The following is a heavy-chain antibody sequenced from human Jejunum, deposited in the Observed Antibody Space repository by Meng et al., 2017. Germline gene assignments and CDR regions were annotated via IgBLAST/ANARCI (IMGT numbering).Heavy chain of an antibody. Sequence: EGELVESGGGLVQPGGPLGLSCEGFGFGFSSSWINWVRQTPGKGLVWVARINGDGRTISYADSLKGRFTVSRDNAKNTLYLQMNSLRADDTAIYYCVKDKVYNDGIWDFDLWGRGTLVTVSS. CDR3: VKDKVYNDGIWDFDL. CDR2: INGDGRTI. CDR1: GFGFSSSW. J-gene: IGHJ2*01. D-gene: IGHD6-6*01. V-gene: IGHV3-74*01.